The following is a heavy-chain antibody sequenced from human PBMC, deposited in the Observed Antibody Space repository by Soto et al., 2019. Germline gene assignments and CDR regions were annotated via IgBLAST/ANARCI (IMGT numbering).Heavy chain of an antibody. V-gene: IGHV4-34*01. CDR2: INHSGST. J-gene: IGHJ4*02. Sequence: QVQLQQWGAGLLKPSETLSLTCAVYGGSFSGYYWSWIRQPPGKGLEWIGEINHSGSTNYNPSLKSRVTISVATSKNQFSLKLSSVTAADTAVYYWARRPRVDGSGRGNDYWGQGTLVTVSS. CDR3: ARRPRVDGSGRGNDY. D-gene: IGHD3-10*01. CDR1: GGSFSGYY.